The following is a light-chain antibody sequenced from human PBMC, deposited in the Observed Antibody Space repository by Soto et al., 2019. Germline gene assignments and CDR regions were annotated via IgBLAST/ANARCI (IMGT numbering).Light chain of an antibody. Sequence: QSALTQPPSVSGSPGQSVTISCTGTSSDVGSYNRVSWYQQPPGTAPKLMIYEVSNQPSGVPDRFSGSKSGNTASLTISGLQAEDEADYYCNSYTSSSTDVFGTGTKLTVL. CDR1: SSDVGSYNR. CDR2: EVS. CDR3: NSYTSSSTDV. V-gene: IGLV2-18*02. J-gene: IGLJ1*01.